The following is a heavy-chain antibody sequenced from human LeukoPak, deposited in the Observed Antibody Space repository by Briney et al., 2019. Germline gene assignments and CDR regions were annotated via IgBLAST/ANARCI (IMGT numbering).Heavy chain of an antibody. D-gene: IGHD3-22*01. CDR3: AKAKALDYYDSSAL. CDR2: ISWNSGSI. V-gene: IGHV3-9*01. CDR1: GFTFSDAW. Sequence: GGSLRLSCAASGFTFSDAWMNWVRQAPGKGLEWVSGISWNSGSIGYADSVKGRFTISRDNAKNSLYLQMNSLRAEDTALYYCAKAKALDYYDSSALWGQGTLVTVSS. J-gene: IGHJ4*02.